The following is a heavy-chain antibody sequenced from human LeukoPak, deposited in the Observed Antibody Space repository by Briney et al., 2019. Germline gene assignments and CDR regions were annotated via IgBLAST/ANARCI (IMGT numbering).Heavy chain of an antibody. D-gene: IGHD1-7*01. CDR1: GNSFSSYY. Sequence: ASVKVSCKASGNSFSSYYRHWVRQAPGQGLEWMGIINPSGVDTNYAEKFQGRVTMTRDTSTNTVYIKLSSLRSEDTAVYYCARGLWGRNYEDWYFDLWGRGTLVTVSS. V-gene: IGHV1-46*01. CDR3: ARGLWGRNYEDWYFDL. J-gene: IGHJ2*01. CDR2: INPSGVDT.